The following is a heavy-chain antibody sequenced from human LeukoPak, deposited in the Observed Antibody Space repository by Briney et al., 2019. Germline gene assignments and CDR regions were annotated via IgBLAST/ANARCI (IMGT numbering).Heavy chain of an antibody. V-gene: IGHV3-23*01. CDR1: GFTFSSYP. CDR2: ISSSSSYI. D-gene: IGHD3-10*01. J-gene: IGHJ4*02. Sequence: PGGSLRLSCATSGFTFSSYPMSWVRQAPGKGLEWVSSISSSSSYIYYADSVKGRFTISRDNSKNTLYLQMNSLRAEDTAVYYCAKTPVDPRGLLWFGELLRFDYWGQGTLVTVSS. CDR3: AKTPVDPRGLLWFGELLRFDY.